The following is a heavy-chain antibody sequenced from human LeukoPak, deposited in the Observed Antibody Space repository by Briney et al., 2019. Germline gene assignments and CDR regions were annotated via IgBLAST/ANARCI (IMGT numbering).Heavy chain of an antibody. V-gene: IGHV3-48*03. D-gene: IGHD2-21*02. Sequence: PGGSLRLSCAASGFTFSSFEMNWVRQAPGKGLEWVSHISSSGANIYYADSVKGRFTISRDNSKNTLYLQMKSLRAEDTAVYYCARTDETAPAEDFQHWGQGTLVTVSS. CDR1: GFTFSSFE. CDR2: ISSSGANI. J-gene: IGHJ1*01. CDR3: ARTDETAPAEDFQH.